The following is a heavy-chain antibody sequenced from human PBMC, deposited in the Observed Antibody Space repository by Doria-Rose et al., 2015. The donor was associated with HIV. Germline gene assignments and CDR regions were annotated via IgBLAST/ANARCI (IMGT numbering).Heavy chain of an antibody. D-gene: IGHD6-13*01. CDR2: IFSDDER. V-gene: IGHV2-26*01. CDR3: ARIKSSRWYHKYYFDF. J-gene: IGHJ4*02. CDR1: GVSLSSPGMG. Sequence: QVQLVQSGPVLVKPTETLTLTCTVSGVSLSSPGMGVSWIRQPPGKALEWLANIFSDDERIYTTYLKSRLTISRGTSKSQVVLTMTDMDPVDTATYYCARIKSSRWYHKYYFDFWGQGTLVIVSA.